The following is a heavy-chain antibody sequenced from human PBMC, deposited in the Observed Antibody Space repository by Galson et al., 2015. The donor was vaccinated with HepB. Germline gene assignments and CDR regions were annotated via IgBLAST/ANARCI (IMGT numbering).Heavy chain of an antibody. CDR2: ISGSGGST. CDR1: GFTFSSYA. Sequence: CAASGFTFSSYAMSWVRQAPGKGLEWVSAISGSGGSTYYADSVKGRFTISRDNSKNTLYLQMNSLRAEDTAVYYCAKALQHCSGGSCYVFDYWGQGTLVTVSS. V-gene: IGHV3-23*01. J-gene: IGHJ4*02. CDR3: AKALQHCSGGSCYVFDY. D-gene: IGHD2-15*01.